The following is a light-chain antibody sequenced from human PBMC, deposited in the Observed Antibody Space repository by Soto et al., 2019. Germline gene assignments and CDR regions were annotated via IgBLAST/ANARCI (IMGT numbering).Light chain of an antibody. CDR3: SSYAGTYVV. J-gene: IGLJ2*01. CDR1: SSDVGGYNY. V-gene: IGLV2-8*01. Sequence: QSALTQPPSASGSPGQSVTISCTGTSSDVGGYNYVSWHQQHPGKAPKLMIYEVSKRPSGVPDRFSGSKSGNTASLTVSGLQAEDEADYYCSSYAGTYVVFGGGTKLTVL. CDR2: EVS.